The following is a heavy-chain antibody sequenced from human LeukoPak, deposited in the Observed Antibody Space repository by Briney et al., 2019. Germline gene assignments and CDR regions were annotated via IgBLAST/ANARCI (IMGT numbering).Heavy chain of an antibody. CDR2: IIPIFGTA. D-gene: IGHD1-1*01. Sequence: GASVKVSCKASGGTFSSYAISWVRQAPGQGLEWMGGIIPIFGTANYAQKFQGRVTITADESTSTAYMELSSLRSEDTAVYYCARDVLNDYYYYGMDVWGQGTTVTVSS. CDR1: GGTFSSYA. V-gene: IGHV1-69*13. J-gene: IGHJ6*02. CDR3: ARDVLNDYYYYGMDV.